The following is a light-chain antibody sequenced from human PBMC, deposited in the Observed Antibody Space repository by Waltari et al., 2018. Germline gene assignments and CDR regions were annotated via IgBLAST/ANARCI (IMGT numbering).Light chain of an antibody. Sequence: QLVLTQSPSASASLGASVKLTCTLSSGHSGNMIEWHKQQPEKGPRFLMKVNSDGSHPKGGEIPDRFSGPRSGPHGYLTISSIQSENEADYCGQTGGHGTGVFGGGTRLTV. CDR1: SGHSGNM. V-gene: IGLV4-69*01. CDR3: QTGGHGTGV. CDR2: VNSDGSH. J-gene: IGLJ3*02.